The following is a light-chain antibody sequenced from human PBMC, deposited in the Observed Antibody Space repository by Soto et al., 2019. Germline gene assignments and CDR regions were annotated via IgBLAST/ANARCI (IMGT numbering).Light chain of an antibody. CDR3: QQYANSRT. Sequence: EIVLTQSPGTLSLSPGERATLSCRASQSVNINYFAWYQQKSGQAPRLLIYGTSNRAPGIPDRFSGSGSGTDFTLSISGLEPEDFAVYFCQQYANSRTFGQGTKVEIK. J-gene: IGKJ1*01. CDR1: QSVNINY. CDR2: GTS. V-gene: IGKV3-20*01.